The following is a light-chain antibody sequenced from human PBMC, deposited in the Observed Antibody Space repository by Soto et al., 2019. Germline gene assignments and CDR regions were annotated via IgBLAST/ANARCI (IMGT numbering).Light chain of an antibody. V-gene: IGLV1-40*01. J-gene: IGLJ2*01. CDR2: ANT. Sequence: QSVLTQPPSVSGDPVQRGTISCTGSSSYIGAGYDVHWYQQLPGTAPKLLIYANTNRPSGVPDRFSGSKSGTSASLAITGLQAEDEADYYCQSYDDSLGGHVIFGGGTKLTGL. CDR3: QSYDDSLGGHVI. CDR1: SSYIGAGYD.